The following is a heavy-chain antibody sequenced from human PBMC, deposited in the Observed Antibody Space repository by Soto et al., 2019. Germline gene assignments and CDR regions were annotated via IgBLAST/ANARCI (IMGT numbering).Heavy chain of an antibody. Sequence: SETLSLTCAVSGGSISSSNWWSWVRQPPGKGLEWIGEIYHSGSTNYNPSLKSRVTISVDKSKNQFSLKLSSVTAEDTAVYYCASYGSGDIYYNWLDPWGQGTLVSVSS. CDR3: ASYGSGDIYYNWLDP. CDR1: GGSISSSNW. J-gene: IGHJ5*02. CDR2: IYHSGST. D-gene: IGHD3-10*01. V-gene: IGHV4-4*02.